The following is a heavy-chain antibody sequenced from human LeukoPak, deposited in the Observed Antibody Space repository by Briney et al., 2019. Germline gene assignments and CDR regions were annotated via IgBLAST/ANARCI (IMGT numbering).Heavy chain of an antibody. V-gene: IGHV3-30*04. J-gene: IGHJ4*02. CDR3: ARGPRYNWNDVGVFDY. Sequence: GRSLRLSCAAAGFTISSYAMHWVRQAPGKGLEWVAVISYDGSNKYYADSVKGRFTISRDNSKNTLYLQMNSLRAEDTAVYYCARGPRYNWNDVGVFDYWGQGTLVTVSS. CDR1: GFTISSYA. D-gene: IGHD1-1*01. CDR2: ISYDGSNK.